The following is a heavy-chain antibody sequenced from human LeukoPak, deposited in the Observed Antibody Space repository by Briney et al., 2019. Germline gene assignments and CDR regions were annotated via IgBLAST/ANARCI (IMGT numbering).Heavy chain of an antibody. Sequence: ASVKVSCKASGYTFTSYDVNWVRQATGQGLEWMGWMNPNSGNTGYAQKFQGRVTMTRSTSISTAYMELSSLRSEDTAVYYCASMISSGWYYYYYYGMDVWGQGTTVTVSS. CDR1: GYTFTSYD. CDR3: ASMISSGWYYYYYYGMDV. J-gene: IGHJ6*02. V-gene: IGHV1-8*01. CDR2: MNPNSGNT. D-gene: IGHD6-19*01.